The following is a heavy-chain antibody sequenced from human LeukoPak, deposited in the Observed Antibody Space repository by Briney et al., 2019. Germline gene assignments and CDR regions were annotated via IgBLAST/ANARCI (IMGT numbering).Heavy chain of an antibody. J-gene: IGHJ4*02. V-gene: IGHV1-18*01. CDR3: ARASYCSDGSCYSDY. Sequence: ASVKVSCKASGYTFSSYSISWVRQAPGQGLEWMGWISAYNGNTIYTQKVKGRVTMTTDTSTSTAYMELRSLKSDDTAVYYCARASYCSDGSCYSDYWGQGTLVTVSS. CDR2: ISAYNGNT. D-gene: IGHD2-15*01. CDR1: GYTFSSYS.